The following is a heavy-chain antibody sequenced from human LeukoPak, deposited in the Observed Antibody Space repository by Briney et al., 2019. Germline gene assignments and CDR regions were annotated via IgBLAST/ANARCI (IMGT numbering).Heavy chain of an antibody. Sequence: SETLSLTGAVYGGSFSGYYWSWIRQPPGKGLEWIGEINHSGSTNYNPSLKSRVTISVDTSKNQFSLKLSSVTAADTAVYYCARGRDYDILTGYSVTTHFDYWGQGTLVTVSS. V-gene: IGHV4-34*01. D-gene: IGHD3-9*01. J-gene: IGHJ4*02. CDR1: GGSFSGYY. CDR2: INHSGST. CDR3: ARGRDYDILTGYSVTTHFDY.